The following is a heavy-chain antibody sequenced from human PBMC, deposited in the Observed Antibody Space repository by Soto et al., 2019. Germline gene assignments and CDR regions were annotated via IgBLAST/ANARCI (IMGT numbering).Heavy chain of an antibody. J-gene: IGHJ4*02. CDR2: VNPNRGGT. CDR3: AREAPDGGYFDY. V-gene: IGHV1-2*02. CDR1: GYTFIAYY. Sequence: QVQLVQSGAEVKKPGASVKVSCKASGYTFIAYYIHWVRQAPGQGLEWMGWVNPNRGGTSYAQKFQDRVTMTRDTSISTAYMELSRLSSDDTAVYYCAREAPDGGYFDYWGQGTLVTVSS.